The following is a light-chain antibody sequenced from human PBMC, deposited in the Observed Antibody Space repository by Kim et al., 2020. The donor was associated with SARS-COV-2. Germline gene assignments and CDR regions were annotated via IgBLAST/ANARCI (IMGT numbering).Light chain of an antibody. CDR2: KDS. J-gene: IGLJ2*01. Sequence: YELTQPPSVSVSPGQTARITCSGDALPKQYAYWYQQKPGQAPVLVIYKDSERPSGIAERFSGSSSGTTVTLTISGVQAEDEADYYCQSVDSSGTVVFGGGTQLTVL. V-gene: IGLV3-25*03. CDR3: QSVDSSGTVV. CDR1: ALPKQY.